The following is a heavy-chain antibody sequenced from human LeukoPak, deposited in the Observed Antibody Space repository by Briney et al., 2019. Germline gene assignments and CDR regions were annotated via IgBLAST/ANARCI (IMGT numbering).Heavy chain of an antibody. Sequence: GGPLRLSCAASGFTFSSYSMNWVRQAPGKGLEWVSSISSSSSYIYYADSVKGRFTISRDNAKNSLYLQMNSLRAEDTAVYYCAREDRVVVGDYYYGMDVWGQGTTVTVSS. CDR2: ISSSSSYI. J-gene: IGHJ6*02. D-gene: IGHD3-22*01. CDR3: AREDRVVVGDYYYGMDV. CDR1: GFTFSSYS. V-gene: IGHV3-21*01.